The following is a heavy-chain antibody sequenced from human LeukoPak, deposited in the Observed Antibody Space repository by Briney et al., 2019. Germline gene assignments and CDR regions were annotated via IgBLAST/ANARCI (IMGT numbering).Heavy chain of an antibody. CDR2: IYHSGSP. CDR1: GGSFSSGDYS. CDR3: AREILSSVGYFAY. Sequence: SQTLSLTCAVSGGSFSSGDYSWSWIRHPPGKGLEWIGNIYHSGSPYYNPSLKSRVTISINRSKNQLYLKLNSVNAADTSVYYCAREILSSVGYFAYWGQGILVTVSS. V-gene: IGHV4-30-2*01. J-gene: IGHJ4*02. D-gene: IGHD2-15*01.